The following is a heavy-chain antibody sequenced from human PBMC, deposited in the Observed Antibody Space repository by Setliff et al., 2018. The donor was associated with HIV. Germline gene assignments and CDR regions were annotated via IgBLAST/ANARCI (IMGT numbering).Heavy chain of an antibody. CDR2: INHGGDT. V-gene: IGHV4-34*01. CDR3: AREGSGYHFWSGHYTGSDY. J-gene: IGHJ4*02. Sequence: SETLSLTCAVYGQSISGYYWSWIRQTPGKGLEWIGEINHGGDTNYNPSLKRRVTLSVGSSYFSLKLSSVTAADTAVYYWAREGSGYHFWSGHYTGSDYWGQGTLVTVSS. D-gene: IGHD3-3*01. CDR1: GQSISGYY.